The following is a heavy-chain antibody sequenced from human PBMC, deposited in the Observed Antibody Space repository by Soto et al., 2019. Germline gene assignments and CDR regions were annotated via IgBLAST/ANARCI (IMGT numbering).Heavy chain of an antibody. J-gene: IGHJ5*02. CDR1: GGSISHYY. Sequence: QVQLQESGPGLVKASETLSLICTVSGGSISHYYWSWIRQSPGKGLEWIGYAYYSGSTDYNPSLSSRVTMSGDTSQNQVSLKLNSVTTADTAVYYCARDRSTYGGGGTGEVKENWFDPWGPGTLVTVSS. CDR2: AYYSGST. V-gene: IGHV4-59*01. CDR3: ARDRSTYGGGGTGEVKENWFDP. D-gene: IGHD2-8*01.